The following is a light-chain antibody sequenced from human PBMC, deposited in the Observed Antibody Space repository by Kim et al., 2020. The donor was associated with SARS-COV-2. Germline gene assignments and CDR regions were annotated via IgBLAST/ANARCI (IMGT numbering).Light chain of an antibody. CDR1: NSDIGGYDY. V-gene: IGLV2-14*03. CDR3: SSFTSTNTWV. CDR2: DVG. J-gene: IGLJ3*02. Sequence: QSALTQPASVSGSPGQSITISCTGSNSDIGGYDYVSWYQLHPDKAPKLLIHDVGERPSWISDRFSGSKSGNTASLTISGLLAEDEADYYCSSFTSTNTWVFGGGTKVTVL.